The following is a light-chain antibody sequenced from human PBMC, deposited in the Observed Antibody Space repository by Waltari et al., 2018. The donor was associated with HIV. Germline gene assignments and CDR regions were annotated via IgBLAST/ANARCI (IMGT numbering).Light chain of an antibody. V-gene: IGLV6-57*02. J-gene: IGLJ2*01. CDR3: QSYDSSNRGVV. Sequence: NFMLPQPHSVSESPGKTVTISCTGSSGSIASNYVQWYQQRPGSAPTTVILEDNQRPSGVPDRFSGSIDSSSNSASLTISGLKTEDEADYYCQSYDSSNRGVVFGGGTKLTVL. CDR2: EDN. CDR1: SGSIASNY.